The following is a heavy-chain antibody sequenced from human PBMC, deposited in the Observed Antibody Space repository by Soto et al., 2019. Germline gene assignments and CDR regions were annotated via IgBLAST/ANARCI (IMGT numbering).Heavy chain of an antibody. CDR1: GGSISSYY. Sequence: TETLSLTFNVSGGSISSYYWSWIRQPPGKGLEWIGYIYYSGSTNYNPSLKSRVTISVDTSKNQFSLKLISVTAADTAVYYCARVVDWFDPWGQGTLVTVS. J-gene: IGHJ5*02. D-gene: IGHD3-10*01. V-gene: IGHV4-59*01. CDR3: ARVVDWFDP. CDR2: IYYSGST.